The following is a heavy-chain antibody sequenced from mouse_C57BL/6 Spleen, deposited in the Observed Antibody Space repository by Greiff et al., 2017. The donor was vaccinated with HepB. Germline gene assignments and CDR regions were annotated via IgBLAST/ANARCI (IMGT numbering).Heavy chain of an antibody. V-gene: IGHV1-54*01. D-gene: IGHD1-1*01. J-gene: IGHJ2*01. CDR3: ARGITTVLDY. CDR1: GYAFTNYL. CDR2: INPGSGGT. Sequence: VQVVESGAELVRPGTSVKVSCKASGYAFTNYLIEWVKQRPGQGLEWIGVINPGSGGTNYNEKFKGKATLTADKSSSTAYMQLSSLTSEDSAVYFCARGITTVLDYWGQGTTLTVSS.